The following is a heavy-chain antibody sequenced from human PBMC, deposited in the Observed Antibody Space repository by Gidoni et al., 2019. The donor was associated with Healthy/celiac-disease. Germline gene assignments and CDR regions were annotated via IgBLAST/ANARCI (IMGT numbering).Heavy chain of an antibody. CDR1: AYTFTSYD. D-gene: IGHD2-2*01. J-gene: IGHJ6*02. Sequence: QVQLVQSGAEVKKPGASVQVSCKASAYTFTSYDITWVRQATGQGLEWMGWMNPNSGNTGYAQKFQGRVTMTRNTSISTVYMEMSSLRSEDTAVYYCARGHCSSTSCSTPYYYYGMDVWGQGTTVTVSS. V-gene: IGHV1-8*01. CDR3: ARGHCSSTSCSTPYYYYGMDV. CDR2: MNPNSGNT.